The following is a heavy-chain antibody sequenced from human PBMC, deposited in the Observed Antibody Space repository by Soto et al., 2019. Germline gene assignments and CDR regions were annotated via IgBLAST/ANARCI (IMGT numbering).Heavy chain of an antibody. V-gene: IGHV4-31*03. J-gene: IGHJ4*02. CDR2: IYYSGST. Sequence: SDTLSLTCTVSGGSISSGGYYWSWIRQHPGKGLEWIGYIYYSGSTYYNPSLKSRVTISVDTSKNQFSLKLSSVTAADTAVYYCARGKTVAAAGPFDYWGQGTLVTVSS. D-gene: IGHD6-13*01. CDR1: GGSISSGGYY. CDR3: ARGKTVAAAGPFDY.